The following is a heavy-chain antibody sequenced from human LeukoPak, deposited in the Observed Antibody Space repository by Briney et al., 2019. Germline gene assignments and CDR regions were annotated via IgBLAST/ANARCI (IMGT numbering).Heavy chain of an antibody. D-gene: IGHD4-11*01. CDR2: ISAYNGNT. V-gene: IGHV1-18*01. Sequence: ASVKVSCKASGYTFTSYGISWVRQAPGQGLEWMGWISAYNGNTNYAQKLQGRVIMTTDTSTSRAYMELRSLRTDDTAVYYCARVRSKERQFDPWGQGTLVTVSS. J-gene: IGHJ5*02. CDR3: ARVRSKERQFDP. CDR1: GYTFTSYG.